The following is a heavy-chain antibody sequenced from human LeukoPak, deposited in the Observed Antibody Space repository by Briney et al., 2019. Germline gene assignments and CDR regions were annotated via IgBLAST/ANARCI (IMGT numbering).Heavy chain of an antibody. Sequence: SETLSLTCTVSGGSISSGSYYWSWIRQPAGKGLEWIGRIYTSGSTNYNPSLKSRVTISVDTSKNQFSLKLSSVTAADTAVYYCARYSIFKNWFDPWGQGTLVTVSS. J-gene: IGHJ5*02. CDR1: GGSISSGSYY. V-gene: IGHV4-61*02. CDR2: IYTSGST. D-gene: IGHD3-3*01. CDR3: ARYSIFKNWFDP.